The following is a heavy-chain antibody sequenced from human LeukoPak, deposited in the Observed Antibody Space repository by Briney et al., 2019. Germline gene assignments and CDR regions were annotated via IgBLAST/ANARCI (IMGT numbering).Heavy chain of an antibody. D-gene: IGHD6-13*01. J-gene: IGHJ6*03. CDR2: LSSSSSYI. V-gene: IGHV3-21*01. CDR1: GFTFSTYI. CDR3: ARGRGIAASGPPLNYYYMDV. Sequence: GGSLRLSCAASGFTFSTYIMNWVRQTPGKGLEWVSSLSSSSSYIDYADSVKGRFTISRDNAKNSLYLQMNSLRAEDTAVYYCARGRGIAASGPPLNYYYMDVWGKGTTVTVSS.